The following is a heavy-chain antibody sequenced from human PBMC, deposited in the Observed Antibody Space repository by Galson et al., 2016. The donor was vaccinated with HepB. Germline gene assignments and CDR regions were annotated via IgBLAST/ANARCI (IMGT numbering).Heavy chain of an antibody. J-gene: IGHJ4*02. V-gene: IGHV3-7*03. CDR1: GYTLTTYW. D-gene: IGHD3/OR15-3a*01. Sequence: SLRLSCAASGYTLTTYWMPWVRQAPGQGLEWVANINQDRSEEYYVDSVKGRFTISRDNAENSVSFQMNSLRVEDTALYYCARARWTLAGSFDRWGQGTLVTVSS. CDR2: INQDRSEE. CDR3: ARARWTLAGSFDR.